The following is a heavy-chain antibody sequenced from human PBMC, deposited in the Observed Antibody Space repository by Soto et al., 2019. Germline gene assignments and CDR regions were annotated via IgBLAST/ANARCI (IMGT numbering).Heavy chain of an antibody. CDR2: ISGSGGGT. CDR3: ANSIAAAGIAMDY. CDR1: GFTFSSYA. V-gene: IGHV3-23*01. J-gene: IGHJ4*02. D-gene: IGHD6-13*01. Sequence: EVQLLESGGGLVQPGGSLRLSCAASGFTFSSYAMSWVRQAPGKGLEWVSAISGSGGGTYYADSVKGRFTISRDNSKNTLYLQMNSLRAEDTAVYYCANSIAAAGIAMDYWVQGTLVTVSS.